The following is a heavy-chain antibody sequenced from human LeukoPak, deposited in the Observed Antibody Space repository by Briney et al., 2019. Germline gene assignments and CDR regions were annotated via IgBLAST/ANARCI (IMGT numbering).Heavy chain of an antibody. CDR3: AKDLLVRGYSSSSPLFDY. CDR2: INDIGTTT. Sequence: GGSLRLSCAASGFTFRSYSMHWVRQAPGKGLVWLSDINDIGTTTTYADSVKGRFTISRDNAKNTLYLQMSSLRAEDTAVYYCAKDLLVRGYSSSSPLFDYWGQGTLVTVSS. D-gene: IGHD6-6*01. CDR1: GFTFRSYS. J-gene: IGHJ4*02. V-gene: IGHV3-74*01.